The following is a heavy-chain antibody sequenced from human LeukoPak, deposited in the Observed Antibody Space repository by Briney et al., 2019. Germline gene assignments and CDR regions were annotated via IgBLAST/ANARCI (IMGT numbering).Heavy chain of an antibody. CDR2: IYTRGST. Sequence: SETLSLTCTVSRDSINSHYWSWIWQPPGKGQEWIGFIYTRGSTNYNPSLKSRVSMSGDASKNQVSLTLNSVTAADTAVYYCARHWIETTKTYSYWFDPWGQGTLVTVSS. CDR3: ARHWIETTKTYSYWFDP. CDR1: RDSINSHY. V-gene: IGHV4-4*09. J-gene: IGHJ5*02. D-gene: IGHD1-1*01.